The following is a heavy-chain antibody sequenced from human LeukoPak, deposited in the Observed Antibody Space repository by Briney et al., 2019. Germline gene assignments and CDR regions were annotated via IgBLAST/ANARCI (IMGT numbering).Heavy chain of an antibody. CDR3: ARDWATTWYGEYFDY. CDR1: GFTFSSYE. J-gene: IGHJ4*02. D-gene: IGHD3-10*01. V-gene: IGHV3-48*03. Sequence: GGSLRLSCAASGFTFSSYEMNWVRQAPGKGLEWVSHISGSGDSIYYADSVKGRFTISRDNAKNLLYLQMNSLRAEDTAVYYCARDWATTWYGEYFDYWGQGTLVTVSS. CDR2: ISGSGDSI.